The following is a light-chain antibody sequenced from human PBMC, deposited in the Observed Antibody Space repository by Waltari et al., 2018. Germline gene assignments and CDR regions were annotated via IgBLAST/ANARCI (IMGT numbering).Light chain of an antibody. Sequence: SHVLTQPPSVSVAPGQTAKITWVGNSVGSESVHWYQQKSGRAPEVVVYDDSGRPAGIPGRMSGAKSGNTATLTIARVEAGDEADYYCQLWDGITDHWVFGGGTKVTVL. J-gene: IGLJ3*02. CDR3: QLWDGITDHWV. V-gene: IGLV3-21*02. CDR2: DDS. CDR1: SVGSES.